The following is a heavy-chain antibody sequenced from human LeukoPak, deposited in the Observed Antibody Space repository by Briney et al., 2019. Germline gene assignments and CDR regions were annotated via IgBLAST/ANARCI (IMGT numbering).Heavy chain of an antibody. CDR3: ARVYDSSGNDY. D-gene: IGHD3-22*01. J-gene: IGHJ4*02. V-gene: IGHV1-2*02. CDR2: INPNSGGT. Sequence: GASVKVSCKASGYTFTSYDINWVRQAPGQGLEWMGWINPNSGGTNYAQKFQGRVTMTRDTSISTAYMELSRLRSDDTAVYYCARVYDSSGNDYWGQGTLVTVSS. CDR1: GYTFTSYD.